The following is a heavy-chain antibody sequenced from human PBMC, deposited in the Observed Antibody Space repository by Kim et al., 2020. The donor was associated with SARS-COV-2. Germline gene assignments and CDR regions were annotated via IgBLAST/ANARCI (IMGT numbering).Heavy chain of an antibody. CDR1: GGSISSSSYY. Sequence: SETLSLTCTVSGGSISSSSYYWGWIRQPPGKGLEWIGSIYYSGSTYYNPSLKSRVTISVDTSKNQFSLKLSSVTAADTAVYYCASLRPRDYYGSFDPWGQGTLVTVSS. J-gene: IGHJ5*02. V-gene: IGHV4-39*01. CDR3: ASLRPRDYYGSFDP. D-gene: IGHD3-10*01. CDR2: IYYSGST.